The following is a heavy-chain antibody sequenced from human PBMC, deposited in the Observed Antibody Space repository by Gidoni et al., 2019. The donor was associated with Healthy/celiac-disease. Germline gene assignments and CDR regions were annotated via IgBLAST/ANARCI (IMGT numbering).Heavy chain of an antibody. J-gene: IGHJ6*02. CDR3: ARGGANIAVAGRYYYYGMDV. D-gene: IGHD6-19*01. CDR1: GGSFSGYY. Sequence: QVQLQQWGAGLLKPSETLSLTCAVYGGSFSGYYWSWIRQPPGKGLEWIGEINHSGSTNYNPSLKSRVTISVDTSKNQFSLKLSSVTAADTAVYYCARGGANIAVAGRYYYYGMDVWGQGTTVTVSS. V-gene: IGHV4-34*01. CDR2: INHSGST.